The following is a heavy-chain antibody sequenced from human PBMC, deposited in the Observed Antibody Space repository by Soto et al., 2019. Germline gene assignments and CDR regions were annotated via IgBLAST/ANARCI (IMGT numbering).Heavy chain of an antibody. D-gene: IGHD2-21*02. J-gene: IGHJ4*02. V-gene: IGHV1-69*06. CDR3: ASKAACGGDCYAFDS. CDR2: IIPLFGTA. CDR1: GGIFSSNT. Sequence: QVYLVQSGAEVKKPGSSVKISCKASGGIFSSNTINWVRQAAGQGLEWMGGIIPLFGTANYAEKFQGRVTITADKSTKTEYMELTSVRSEDTAVYYCASKAACGGDCYAFDSWGQGTLVTVS.